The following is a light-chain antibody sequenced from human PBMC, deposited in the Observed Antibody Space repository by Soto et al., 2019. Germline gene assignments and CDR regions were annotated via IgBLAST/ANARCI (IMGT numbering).Light chain of an antibody. CDR3: CSYAASFWV. J-gene: IGLJ3*02. CDR1: RSNIGAGYD. CDR2: RNH. Sequence: QSVLTQPPSVSGAPGQRVTISCTGSRSNIGAGYDVHWYQQIPGTAPKLLIYRNHDRPSGVPDRFSGSKSGNTASLTISGLQTEDEADYYCCSYAASFWVFGGGTKVTVL. V-gene: IGLV1-40*01.